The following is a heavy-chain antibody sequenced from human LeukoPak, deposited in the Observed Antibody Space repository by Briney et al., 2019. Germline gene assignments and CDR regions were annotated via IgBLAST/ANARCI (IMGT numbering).Heavy chain of an antibody. V-gene: IGHV3-48*03. Sequence: GGSLRLSCAASGFTFSSYEMNWVRQAPGKGLEWVSYISSSGSTIFYADSVKGRFTISRDNAKNSLYLQMNSLRAEGTAVYYCARLYSSSSGLRASDYWGQGTLVTVSS. D-gene: IGHD6-6*01. CDR3: ARLYSSSSGLRASDY. CDR1: GFTFSSYE. J-gene: IGHJ4*02. CDR2: ISSSGSTI.